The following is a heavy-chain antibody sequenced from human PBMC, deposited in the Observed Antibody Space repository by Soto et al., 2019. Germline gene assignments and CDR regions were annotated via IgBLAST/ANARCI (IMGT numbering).Heavy chain of an antibody. J-gene: IGHJ3*02. D-gene: IGHD3-9*01. V-gene: IGHV4-34*01. CDR3: ARGGSNDWQVALDI. CDR1: GGSFSTYY. CDR2: INHSGNN. Sequence: QLQQWGAGLLKPSETLSLTCVVSGGSFSTYYYNWIRQSPGKGLEWIGEINHSGNNNYSPSLKSRVTMSLDMSKNQFPLKLTSVTAADTAVYYCARGGSNDWQVALDIWGQGTMVTVSS.